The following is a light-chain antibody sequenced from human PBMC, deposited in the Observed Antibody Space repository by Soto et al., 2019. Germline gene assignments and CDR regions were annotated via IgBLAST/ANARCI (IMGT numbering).Light chain of an antibody. CDR1: QRISSN. Sequence: EIVMTQSPATLSVSPGERATLYCKASQRISSNLAWYQQKPGQPPRLLIYGASTRATGISARFSGSGSGTEFTLTISGLQFEDFALYYCQQYNIWPPYTFGQGTKVEIK. V-gene: IGKV3-15*01. CDR2: GAS. J-gene: IGKJ2*01. CDR3: QQYNIWPPYT.